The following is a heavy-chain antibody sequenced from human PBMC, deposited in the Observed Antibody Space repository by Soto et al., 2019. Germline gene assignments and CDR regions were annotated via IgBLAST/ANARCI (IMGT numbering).Heavy chain of an antibody. CDR2: ISGSGGST. Sequence: EVQLLESGGGLVQPGGSLRLSCAASGFTFSSYAMSWVRQAPGKGLEWVSAISGSGGSTYYADSVKGRFTISRDNSKNTLYLQMNSLRAEDMAVYYCAKKRSIAGIAAAGTFFDYWGQGTLVTVSS. D-gene: IGHD6-13*01. V-gene: IGHV3-23*01. CDR1: GFTFSSYA. CDR3: AKKRSIAGIAAAGTFFDY. J-gene: IGHJ4*02.